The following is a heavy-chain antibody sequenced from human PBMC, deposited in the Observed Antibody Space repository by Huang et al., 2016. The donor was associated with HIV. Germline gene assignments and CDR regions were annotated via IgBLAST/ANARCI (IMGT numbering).Heavy chain of an antibody. CDR3: AREIMISFGGPFDS. J-gene: IGHJ5*01. V-gene: IGHV4-34*02. CDR2: INHAGVT. Sequence: QVQLEQWGAGLLKPSETLSLTCAVYGGSFSGYFWNWIRQSPGKGLEWIGQINHAGVTEYNPSLKSLATISVDTSKNQFSLKLTSVTAADTAIYYCAREIMISFGGPFDSWGHGNLVTVSS. D-gene: IGHD3-16*01. CDR1: GGSFSGYF.